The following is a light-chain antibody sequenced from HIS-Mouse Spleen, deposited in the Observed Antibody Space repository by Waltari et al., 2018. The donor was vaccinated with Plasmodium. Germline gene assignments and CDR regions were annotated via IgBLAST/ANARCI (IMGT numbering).Light chain of an antibody. J-gene: IGLJ3*02. CDR2: QDS. CDR3: QAWDSSTAV. V-gene: IGLV3-1*01. Sequence: SYALTQPPSVSVSPGQTASITCPGDNFGDNYVCWYQQKPGQSPVLVIYQDSKRPPGIPERFSGSNSGNTATLTISGTQAMDEADYYCQAWDSSTAVFGGGTKLTVL. CDR1: NFGDNY.